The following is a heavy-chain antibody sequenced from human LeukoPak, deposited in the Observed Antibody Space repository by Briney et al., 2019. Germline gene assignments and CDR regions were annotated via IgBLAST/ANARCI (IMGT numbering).Heavy chain of an antibody. CDR2: INPSGGST. V-gene: IGHV1-46*01. CDR1: GYTFTSYY. J-gene: IGHJ5*02. Sequence: ASVKVSCKASGYTFTSYYMHWVRQAPGQGLEWMGIINPSGGSTSYAQKFQGRVTMTRDTSTSTVYMELSSLRSEDKAVYYCARVAVRGGGGFDPWGQGTLVTVSS. CDR3: ARVAVRGGGGFDP. D-gene: IGHD3-10*01.